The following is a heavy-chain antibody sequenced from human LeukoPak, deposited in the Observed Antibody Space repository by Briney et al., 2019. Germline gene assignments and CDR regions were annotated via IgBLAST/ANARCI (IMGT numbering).Heavy chain of an antibody. J-gene: IGHJ4*02. V-gene: IGHV1-2*06. Sequence: GASVKVSCKASGYAFTGYYMHWVRQAPGQGLEWMGRINPNSGGTNYAQKFQGRVTMTRDTSISTAYMELSRLRSDDTAVYYCAREVGTDYSIYVGIDYWGQGTLVTVSS. CDR1: GYAFTGYY. CDR3: AREVGTDYSIYVGIDY. CDR2: INPNSGGT. D-gene: IGHD4-11*01.